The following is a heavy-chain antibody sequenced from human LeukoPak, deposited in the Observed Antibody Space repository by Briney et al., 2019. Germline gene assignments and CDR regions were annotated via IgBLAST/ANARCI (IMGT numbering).Heavy chain of an antibody. CDR1: GGSFSGYY. CDR3: ARDGIAAAATGGYFDY. V-gene: IGHV4-34*01. D-gene: IGHD6-13*01. J-gene: IGHJ4*02. CDR2: INHSGST. Sequence: KASETLSLTCAVYGGSFSGYYWSWIRQPPGKGLEWIGEINHSGSTNYNPSLKSRVTISVDTSKNQFSLKLSSVTAADTAVYYCARDGIAAAATGGYFDYWGQGTLVTVSS.